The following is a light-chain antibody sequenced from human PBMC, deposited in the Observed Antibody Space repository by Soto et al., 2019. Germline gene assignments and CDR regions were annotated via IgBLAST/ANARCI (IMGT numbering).Light chain of an antibody. CDR2: GAS. V-gene: IGKV3-15*01. CDR1: QSVSSN. Sequence: EIVMTQSPATLSVSPGERATLSCRASQSVSSNLAWYQQKPGQAPRLLIYGASTSATGIPARFSGSGSGTDFTLAIRSLQSEDFAVDYCQQYNNWPTFGPGTKVDIK. CDR3: QQYNNWPT. J-gene: IGKJ3*01.